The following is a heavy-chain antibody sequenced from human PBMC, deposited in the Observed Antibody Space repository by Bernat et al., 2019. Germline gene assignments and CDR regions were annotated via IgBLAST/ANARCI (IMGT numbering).Heavy chain of an antibody. Sequence: QVQLVESGGGVVQPGRSLRLSCAASGFTFSSYGMHWVRQAPGKGLEWVAVISYDGSNKYYADSVKGRFTISRDNSKNTLYLQMNSLRAEDTAVYYCAKDGGHDYGDYYYYMDVWGKGTTVTVSS. CDR3: AKDGGHDYGDYYYYMDV. CDR2: ISYDGSNK. D-gene: IGHD4-17*01. J-gene: IGHJ6*03. CDR1: GFTFSSYG. V-gene: IGHV3-30*18.